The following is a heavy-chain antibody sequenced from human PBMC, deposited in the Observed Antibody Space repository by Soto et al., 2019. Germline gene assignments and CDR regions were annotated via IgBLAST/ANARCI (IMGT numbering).Heavy chain of an antibody. D-gene: IGHD5-12*01. CDR3: ARSKQRGYSGYDAYAFDI. V-gene: IGHV4-59*01. Sequence: PSETLSLTCTVSGGSISSYYWSWIRQPPGKGLEWIGYIYYSGSTNYNPSLKSRVTISVDTSKNQFSLKLSSVTAADTAVYYCARSKQRGYSGYDAYAFDIWGQGTMVTVSS. CDR2: IYYSGST. J-gene: IGHJ3*02. CDR1: GGSISSYY.